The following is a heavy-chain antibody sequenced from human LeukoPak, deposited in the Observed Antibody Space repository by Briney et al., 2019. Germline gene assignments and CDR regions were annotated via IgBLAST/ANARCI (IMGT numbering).Heavy chain of an antibody. CDR2: ISSSSTYK. CDR3: AREDSSGWADY. J-gene: IGHJ4*02. CDR1: GFTFSSYR. D-gene: IGHD6-19*01. Sequence: PGGSLRLSCAASGFTFSSYRMNWVRQAPGKGLEWVSSISSSSTYKYYADSVKGRFTISRDNAKNSLYLQMNSLRAEDTAVHYCAREDSSGWADYWGQGTLVTVSS. V-gene: IGHV3-21*01.